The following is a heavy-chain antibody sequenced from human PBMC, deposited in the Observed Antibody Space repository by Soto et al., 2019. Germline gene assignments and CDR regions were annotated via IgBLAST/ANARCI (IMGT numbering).Heavy chain of an antibody. CDR2: INHSGIT. D-gene: IGHD2-15*01. CDR3: AVDGARIGY. J-gene: IGHJ1*01. V-gene: IGHV4-34*01. Sequence: SETLSLTCAVYGGSFSGYYWNWIRQPPGKGLEWIGEINHSGITNYNPSLKSRVTISLDTSKSQFSLKLSSVTAADTAVYYCAVDGARIGYWGQGTLVTVSS. CDR1: GGSFSGYY.